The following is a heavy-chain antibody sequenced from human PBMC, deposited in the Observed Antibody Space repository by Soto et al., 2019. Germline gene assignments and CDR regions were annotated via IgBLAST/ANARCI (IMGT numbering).Heavy chain of an antibody. CDR2: VGGNGVST. D-gene: IGHD2-2*01. J-gene: IGHJ3*01. CDR3: AKGDNCSSSSCKGGAFDV. CDR1: GFTFGSFG. V-gene: IGHV3-23*01. Sequence: GGSLRLSCAASGFTFGSFGMSWVRQAPGKGLEWVSTVGGNGVSTYYADSVKGRFTISRDNSKNTLYLQLNSLRADDTAVYYCAKGDNCSSSSCKGGAFDVWGQGTMVTVS.